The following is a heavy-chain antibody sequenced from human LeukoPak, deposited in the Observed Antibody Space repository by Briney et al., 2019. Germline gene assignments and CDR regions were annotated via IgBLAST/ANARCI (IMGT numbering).Heavy chain of an antibody. CDR3: ARDLVPDGAPGY. CDR1: GYTFTSYG. J-gene: IGHJ4*02. CDR2: ISAYNGNT. Sequence: ASVKASCKASGYTFTSYGISWVRQAPGQGLEWMGWISAYNGNTNYAQKLQGRVTMTTDTSTSTAYMELRSLRSDDTAVYYCARDLVPDGAPGYWGQGTLVTVSS. V-gene: IGHV1-18*01. D-gene: IGHD4-17*01.